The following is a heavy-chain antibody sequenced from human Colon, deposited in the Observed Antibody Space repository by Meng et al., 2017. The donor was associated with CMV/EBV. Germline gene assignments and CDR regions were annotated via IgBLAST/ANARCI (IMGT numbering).Heavy chain of an antibody. D-gene: IGHD4-11*01. Sequence: AWGILCGAYSVTRVRQGPGKGRERVRLISHHGRNQYSAASVKGRFTIYRDNSQHTVNLQMSGLGDGDTAVYYCARASNSSFDPWGQGTLVTVSS. CDR3: ARASNSSFDP. CDR2: ISHHGRNQ. J-gene: IGHJ5*02. V-gene: IGHV3-30*04. CDR1: GILCGAYS.